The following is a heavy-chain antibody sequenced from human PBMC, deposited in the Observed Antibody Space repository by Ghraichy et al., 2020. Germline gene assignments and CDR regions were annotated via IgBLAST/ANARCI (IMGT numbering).Heavy chain of an antibody. CDR2: IIFGIA. J-gene: IGHJ4*02. D-gene: IGHD6-13*01. CDR1: GVSFTNSV. Sequence: SVKVSCKASGVSFTNSVISWVRQAPGQGLEWMGGIIFGIANYAPKFQGRITIGADTSTSTVYMELSSLRSQDTAIHYCARGVPAAAGTNFFDYWGQGTLVTVSS. V-gene: IGHV1-69*10. CDR3: ARGVPAAAGTNFFDY.